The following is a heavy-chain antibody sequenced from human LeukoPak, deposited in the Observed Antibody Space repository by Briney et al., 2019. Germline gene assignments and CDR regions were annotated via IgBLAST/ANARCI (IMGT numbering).Heavy chain of an antibody. CDR3: ASVGRLVGATSAEYFQH. CDR1: GGSISSSSYY. D-gene: IGHD1-26*01. V-gene: IGHV4-39*01. Sequence: PSETLSLTCTVSGGSISSSSYYWGWIRQPPGKGLEWIGSIYYSGSTYYNPSLKSRVTISVDTSENQFSLKLSSVTAADTAVYYCASVGRLVGATSAEYFQHWGQGTLVTVSS. CDR2: IYYSGST. J-gene: IGHJ1*01.